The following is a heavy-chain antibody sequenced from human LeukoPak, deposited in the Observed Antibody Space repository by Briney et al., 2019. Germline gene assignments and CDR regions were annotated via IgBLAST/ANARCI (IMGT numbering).Heavy chain of an antibody. CDR3: AKGSGGSCYSGLDY. Sequence: GGSLRLSCAASGFTFSSYAMSWVRQTPGKGLEWVSAICGSGENTYYADSMKGRFTISRDNSRNTLYLQMNSLRAEDTAMYYCAKGSGGSCYSGLDYWGQGTLVTVSS. V-gene: IGHV3-23*01. D-gene: IGHD2-15*01. CDR1: GFTFSSYA. J-gene: IGHJ4*02. CDR2: ICGSGENT.